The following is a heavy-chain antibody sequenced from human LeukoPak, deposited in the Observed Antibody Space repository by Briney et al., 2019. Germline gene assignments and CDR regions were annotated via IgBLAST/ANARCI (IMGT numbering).Heavy chain of an antibody. Sequence: ASVKVSCKASGYTFTSYDINWVRQATGQGLEWMGWMNPNSGNTGYAQKLQGRVTMTTDTSTSTAYMELRSLRSDDTAVYYCARDPHLGTYQLLVYYYYGMDVWGQGTTVTVSS. V-gene: IGHV1-8*01. J-gene: IGHJ6*02. CDR2: MNPNSGNT. CDR3: ARDPHLGTYQLLVYYYYGMDV. CDR1: GYTFTSYD. D-gene: IGHD2-2*01.